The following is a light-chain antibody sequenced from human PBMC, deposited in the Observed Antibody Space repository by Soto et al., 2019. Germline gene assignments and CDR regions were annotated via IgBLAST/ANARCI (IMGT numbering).Light chain of an antibody. Sequence: DVVMTQSPRSLPVTLGQPASISCRSNQSLVHSDGIAYFSWFQQRPGRAPRRLIYEVSNRDSGVPARFSGSGSGTDFALKISRVEAEDVGVYYCLQGTHWPITFGQGTRLEIK. CDR3: LQGTHWPIT. CDR1: QSLVHSDGIAY. J-gene: IGKJ5*01. CDR2: EVS. V-gene: IGKV2-30*02.